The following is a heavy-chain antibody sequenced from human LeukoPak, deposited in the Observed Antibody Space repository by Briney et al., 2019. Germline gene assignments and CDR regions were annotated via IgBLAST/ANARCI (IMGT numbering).Heavy chain of an antibody. CDR2: ISYDGSNK. CDR3: ARDGSASNYYDSSGYQHAPDY. D-gene: IGHD3-22*01. CDR1: GFTFSSYA. V-gene: IGHV3-30-3*01. Sequence: PGGALRLSCAASGFTFSSYAMHWVRPAPGKGLEWVGVISYDGSNKYYADSVKGRFTISRDNSKNTLYLQMNSLRAEDTAVYYCARDGSASNYYDSSGYQHAPDYWGQGTLVTVSS. J-gene: IGHJ4*02.